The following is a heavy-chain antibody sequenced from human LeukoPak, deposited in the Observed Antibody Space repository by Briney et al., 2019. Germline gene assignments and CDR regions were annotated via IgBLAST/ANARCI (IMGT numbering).Heavy chain of an antibody. CDR2: INTDGSST. Sequence: AGGSLRLSCAASGFTFSSYWMHWVRHAPGKGLVWVSRINTDGSSTNYADSVKGRFTISRDNAKNTLYLQMNSLRAEDTAVYYCARVTVTTSERIILFDYWGQGTLVTVSS. J-gene: IGHJ4*02. CDR1: GFTFSSYW. V-gene: IGHV3-74*01. CDR3: ARVTVTTSERIILFDY. D-gene: IGHD4-17*01.